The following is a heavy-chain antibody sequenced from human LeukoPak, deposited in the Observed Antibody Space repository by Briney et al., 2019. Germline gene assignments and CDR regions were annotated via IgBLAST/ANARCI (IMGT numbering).Heavy chain of an antibody. J-gene: IGHJ5*02. V-gene: IGHV3-7*01. D-gene: IGHD3-3*01. CDR1: GFTFSSIA. CDR2: IKQDGSEK. Sequence: GGSLRLSCAGSGFTFSSIAMSWVRQAPGKGLEWVANIKQDGSEKYYVDSVKGRFTISRDNAKNSLYLQMNSLRAEDTAVYYCARNKDGTISPWGQGTLVTVSS. CDR3: ARNKDGTISP.